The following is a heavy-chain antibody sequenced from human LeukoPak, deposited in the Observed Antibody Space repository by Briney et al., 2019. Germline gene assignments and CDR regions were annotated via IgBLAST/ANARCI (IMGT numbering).Heavy chain of an antibody. V-gene: IGHV3-74*01. Sequence: PGGSLRLSCAASGFPFSNYWMHWVRQAPGKGLVWVSRIDTDETTGFADSVKGRFTISRDNAKNTLDLQMDSLRAEDTAVYYCARGAGIVGSTTPFDYWGQGALVTVSS. D-gene: IGHD1-26*01. CDR3: ARGAGIVGSTTPFDY. CDR2: IDTDETT. J-gene: IGHJ4*02. CDR1: GFPFSNYW.